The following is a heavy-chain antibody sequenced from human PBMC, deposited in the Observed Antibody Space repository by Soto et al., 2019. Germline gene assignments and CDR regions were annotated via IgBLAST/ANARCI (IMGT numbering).Heavy chain of an antibody. CDR2: IWYDGSNK. J-gene: IGHJ4*02. CDR3: AKDRSPRITMIVVVITSSIGY. Sequence: GGSLRLSCAASGFTFSSYGMHWVRQAPGKGLEWVAVIWYDGSNKYYADSVKGRFTISRDNSKNTLYLQMNSLRAEDTAVYYCAKDRSPRITMIVVVITSSIGYWGQGTLVTVSS. CDR1: GFTFSSYG. V-gene: IGHV3-30*02. D-gene: IGHD3-22*01.